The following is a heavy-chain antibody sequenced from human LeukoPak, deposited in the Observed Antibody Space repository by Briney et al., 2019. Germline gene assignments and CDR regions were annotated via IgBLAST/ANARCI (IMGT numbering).Heavy chain of an antibody. CDR1: GFTFSSYA. Sequence: GGSLRLSCAASGFTFSSYAMSWVRQAPGKGLEWVSAISGSGGSTYYADSVKGRFTISRDNSKNTLYLHMSSLRAEDTAVYYCAKDSHITGTTIYYFDYWGQGTLVTVSS. CDR3: AKDSHITGTTIYYFDY. D-gene: IGHD1-20*01. CDR2: ISGSGGST. J-gene: IGHJ4*02. V-gene: IGHV3-23*01.